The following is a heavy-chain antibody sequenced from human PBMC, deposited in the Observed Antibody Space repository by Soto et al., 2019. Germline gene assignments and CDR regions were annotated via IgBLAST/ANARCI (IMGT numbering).Heavy chain of an antibody. CDR3: ARTWGDLDY. CDR1: GYTFTSYD. J-gene: IGHJ4*02. Sequence: QVQLVQSGAEVTKPGASVKVSCKASGYTFTSYDINWVRQATGQGLEWMGWMNPNSGHTGYAQKFQGRVTMTRDTSISTAYMELSTLISEDTAVYYCARTWGDLDYWGQGTLVTVSS. CDR2: MNPNSGHT. V-gene: IGHV1-8*01. D-gene: IGHD3-16*01.